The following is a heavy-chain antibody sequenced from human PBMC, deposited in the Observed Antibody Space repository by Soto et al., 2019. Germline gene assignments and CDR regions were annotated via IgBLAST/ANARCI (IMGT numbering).Heavy chain of an antibody. Sequence: GGSLRLSCTASGFTFGDYAMSRFRQAPGKGLEWVGFIRSKAYGGTTEYAASVKGRFTISRDDSKSIAYLQMNSLKTEDTAVYYCTNGGAAAGYYFDYWGQGTLVTVSS. D-gene: IGHD6-13*01. J-gene: IGHJ4*02. CDR2: IRSKAYGGTT. CDR3: TNGGAAAGYYFDY. V-gene: IGHV3-49*03. CDR1: GFTFGDYA.